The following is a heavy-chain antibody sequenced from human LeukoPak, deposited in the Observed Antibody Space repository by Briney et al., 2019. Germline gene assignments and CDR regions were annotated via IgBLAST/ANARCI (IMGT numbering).Heavy chain of an antibody. CDR3: ARGADWNYYPAYYYYYMDV. CDR2: INPSGGST. CDR1: GYTFTSYY. Sequence: ASVKVSCKASGYTFTSYYMHWVRQAPGQGLEWMGIINPSGGSTSYAQKFQGRVTMTRDTSISTAYMELSRLRSDDTAVYYCARGADWNYYPAYYYYYMDVWGKGTTVTVSS. D-gene: IGHD1-7*01. J-gene: IGHJ6*03. V-gene: IGHV1-46*01.